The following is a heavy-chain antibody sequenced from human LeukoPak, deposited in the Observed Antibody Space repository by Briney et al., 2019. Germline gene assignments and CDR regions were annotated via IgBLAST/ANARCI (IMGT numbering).Heavy chain of an antibody. D-gene: IGHD6-13*01. Sequence: GGSLRLSCAASEFTFSTYWMHWVRQAPGTGLEWVSGISWNSGSIGYADSVKGRFTISRDNAKNSLYLQMNSLRAEDTALYYCVKDMSSGIVAADMDYWGQGTLVTVSS. CDR1: EFTFSTYW. CDR2: ISWNSGSI. CDR3: VKDMSSGIVAADMDY. J-gene: IGHJ4*02. V-gene: IGHV3-9*01.